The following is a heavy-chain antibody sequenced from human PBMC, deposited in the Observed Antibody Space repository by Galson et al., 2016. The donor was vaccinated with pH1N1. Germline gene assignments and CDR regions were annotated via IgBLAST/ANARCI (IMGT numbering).Heavy chain of an antibody. CDR3: AREDYYDTDLSDWYFDL. CDR2: IIPILNTA. D-gene: IGHD3-22*01. CDR1: GGTFGSYG. Sequence: SVKVSCKASGGTFGSYGINWVRQAPGQGLEWMGGIIPILNTAKYAQNFQGRVTITAYKSTTTAYMELSSLRSEDTAVYFCAREDYYDTDLSDWYFDLWGRGTLLTVSS. J-gene: IGHJ2*01. V-gene: IGHV1-69*06.